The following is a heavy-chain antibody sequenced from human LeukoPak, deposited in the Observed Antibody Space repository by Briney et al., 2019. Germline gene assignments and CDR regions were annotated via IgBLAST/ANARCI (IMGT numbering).Heavy chain of an antibody. D-gene: IGHD2-2*01. V-gene: IGHV1-2*06. Sequence: ASVKVSCKASGYTFTGYYMHWVRQAPGQGREWMGRINPNSGGTNYVQKFQGRVTMTRDTSISTAYMELSRLRSDDTAVYYCARVSRFYCSSTSCYGSDWFDPWGQGTLVTVSS. CDR1: GYTFTGYY. CDR2: INPNSGGT. CDR3: ARVSRFYCSSTSCYGSDWFDP. J-gene: IGHJ5*02.